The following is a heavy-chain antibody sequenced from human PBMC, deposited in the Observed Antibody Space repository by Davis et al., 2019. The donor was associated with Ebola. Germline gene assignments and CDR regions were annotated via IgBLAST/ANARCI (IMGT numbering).Heavy chain of an antibody. D-gene: IGHD2-2*01. J-gene: IGHJ6*02. CDR1: GFTFSDYA. Sequence: GESLKISCAASGFTFSDYAMNWVRQAPGKGLEWVANIKQDGSEKYYVDSVKGRFTISRDNAKNSLYLQMNSLRAEDTAVYYCARRGCSSTSCYAGNGMDVWGQGTTVTVSS. V-gene: IGHV3-7*01. CDR2: IKQDGSEK. CDR3: ARRGCSSTSCYAGNGMDV.